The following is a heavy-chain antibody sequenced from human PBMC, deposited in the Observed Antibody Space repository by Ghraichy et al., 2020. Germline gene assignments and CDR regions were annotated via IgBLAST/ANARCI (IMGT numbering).Heavy chain of an antibody. CDR3: ARDPNYGALGGAFDI. CDR1: GGTFSSYA. Sequence: SVKVSCKASGGTFSSYAISWVRQAPGQGLEWMGGIIPIFGTANYAQKFQGRVTITADESTSTAYMELSSLRSEDTAVYYCARDPNYGALGGAFDIWGQGTMVTVSS. CDR2: IIPIFGTA. D-gene: IGHD4-17*01. V-gene: IGHV1-69*13. J-gene: IGHJ3*02.